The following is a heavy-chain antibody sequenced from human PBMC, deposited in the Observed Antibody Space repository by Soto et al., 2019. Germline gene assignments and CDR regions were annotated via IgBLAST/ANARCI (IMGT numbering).Heavy chain of an antibody. CDR3: ARWDGRWFDP. Sequence: QVQLQESGPGLVKPSQTLSLTCTVSGGSISSGEHYWSWIRQPPGKGLEWIGYIFYSGSTHYNPSLKSRVSALVDTRKNQFSLKVNSVAAADTAVYYCARWDGRWFDPWGQGTLVTVSS. V-gene: IGHV4-30-4*08. J-gene: IGHJ5*02. CDR2: IFYSGST. CDR1: GGSISSGEHY. D-gene: IGHD1-26*01.